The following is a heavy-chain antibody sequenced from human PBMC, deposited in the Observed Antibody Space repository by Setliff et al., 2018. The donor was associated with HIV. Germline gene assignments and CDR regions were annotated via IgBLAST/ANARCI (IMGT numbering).Heavy chain of an antibody. D-gene: IGHD4-17*01. V-gene: IGHV5-51*01. J-gene: IGHJ1*01. Sequence: GESLKISCKGSRYSFTNYWIGWVRQMPGKGLEWMGIIYPGDSDTRYSPAFQGQVTISADKSTSTAYLHWSSPKASDTAMYYCATSDYGGNSGHFQHWGQGTQVTVSS. CDR1: RYSFTNYW. CDR3: ATSDYGGNSGHFQH. CDR2: IYPGDSDT.